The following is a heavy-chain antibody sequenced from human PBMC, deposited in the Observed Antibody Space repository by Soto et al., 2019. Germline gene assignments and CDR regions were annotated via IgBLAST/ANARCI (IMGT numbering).Heavy chain of an antibody. CDR1: GFTFSDQW. CDR2: INPDGSAK. V-gene: IGHV3-7*01. Sequence: EVQMVASGGGVVQPGGSLRLSFAASGFTFSDQWMSWVRQAPGKGLEWVPNINPDGSAKSHVDSVEGRFTISRDNAKNSLYLQMNTLRVEDTAVYYCARGPFWGQGTLVTVSS. J-gene: IGHJ4*02. CDR3: ARGPF. D-gene: IGHD3-3*02.